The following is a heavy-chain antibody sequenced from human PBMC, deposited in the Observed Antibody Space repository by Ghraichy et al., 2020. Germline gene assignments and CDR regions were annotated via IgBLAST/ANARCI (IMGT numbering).Heavy chain of an antibody. J-gene: IGHJ2*01. CDR1: GYSFTSYW. Sequence: GESLNISCKGSGYSFTSYWIGWVRQMPGKGLEWMGIIYPGDSDTRYSPSFQGQVTISADKSISTAYLQWSSLKASDTAMYYCARRYYGGGPYWYFDLWGRGTLVTVSS. D-gene: IGHD4-23*01. V-gene: IGHV5-51*01. CDR3: ARRYYGGGPYWYFDL. CDR2: IYPGDSDT.